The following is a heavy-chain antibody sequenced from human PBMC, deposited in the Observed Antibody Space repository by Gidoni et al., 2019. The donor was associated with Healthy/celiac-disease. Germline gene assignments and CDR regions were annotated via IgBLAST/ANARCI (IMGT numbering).Heavy chain of an antibody. D-gene: IGHD2-21*02. J-gene: IGHJ4*02. V-gene: IGHV3-53*01. CDR1: GFTATSNY. CDR3: VFHYCGGDCLGYYFDY. CDR2: IYSGGST. Sequence: EVQLVESGGGLIQPGGSLILSCAPSGFTATSNYMSWVRQAPGKGLEWVSVIYSGGSTYYAGSVKGRFTISRDNSKNTLYLQMNSLRAEDTAVYYCVFHYCGGDCLGYYFDYWGQGTLVTVSS.